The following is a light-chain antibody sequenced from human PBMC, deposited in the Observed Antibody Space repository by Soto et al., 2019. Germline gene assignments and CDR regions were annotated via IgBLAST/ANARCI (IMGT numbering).Light chain of an antibody. J-gene: IGKJ1*01. V-gene: IGKV1-5*03. CDR2: KAS. CDR1: QSISSW. CDR3: HQYNSYSWT. Sequence: DIQMTQSPSTLSASVGDRVTMTCRASQSISSWLAWYQQRPGKAPKLLIHKASSLESGVPSRFSGSGSGTEFTLTISSLQPDDFATYYCHQYNSYSWTFGQGTKVEI.